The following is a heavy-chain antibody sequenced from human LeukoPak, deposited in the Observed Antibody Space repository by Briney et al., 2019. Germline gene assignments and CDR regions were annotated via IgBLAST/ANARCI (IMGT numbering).Heavy chain of an antibody. CDR3: ARDPDYYDDSGYT. CDR1: GGSVSSNRFY. V-gene: IGHV4-39*07. CDR2: MYYNGGT. Sequence: SETLSLTCTVSGGSVSSNRFYWGWIRQPPGKGLDWIGSMYYNGGTYYNPSLKSRVTMSADTYKNQVSLKLSSVTTADTAVYYCARDPDYYDDSGYTWGQGTLVTVSS. D-gene: IGHD3-22*01. J-gene: IGHJ5*02.